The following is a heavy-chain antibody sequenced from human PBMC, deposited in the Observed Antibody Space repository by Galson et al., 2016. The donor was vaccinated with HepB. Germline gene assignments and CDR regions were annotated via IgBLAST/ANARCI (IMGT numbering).Heavy chain of an antibody. CDR3: ARDGYYYDSSGQRAYHYYGMDV. CDR1: GFTFSSYG. Sequence: SLRLSCAASGFTFSSYGMNWVRQAPGKGLEWVAYISSIISIIDYADSVKGRFTISRDNAKNSMYLQMNSLRDEDTAVYYCARDGYYYDSSGQRAYHYYGMDVWGQGTTVTVSS. V-gene: IGHV3-48*02. J-gene: IGHJ6*02. CDR2: ISSIISII. D-gene: IGHD3-22*01.